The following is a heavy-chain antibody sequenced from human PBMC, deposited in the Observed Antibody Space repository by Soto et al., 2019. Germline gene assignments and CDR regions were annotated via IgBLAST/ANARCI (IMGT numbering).Heavy chain of an antibody. J-gene: IGHJ5*02. Sequence: GGSLRLSCAASGFTFSSYWMHWVRQVPGKGLVWVSRISSGGTTTTYADSVKGRFTISRDNAKNTVYLQMNSLRVDDTAVYYCARGKEAQWLVPLEPWGQGTLVTVSS. CDR1: GFTFSSYW. CDR3: ARGKEAQWLVPLEP. D-gene: IGHD6-19*01. V-gene: IGHV3-74*01. CDR2: ISSGGTTT.